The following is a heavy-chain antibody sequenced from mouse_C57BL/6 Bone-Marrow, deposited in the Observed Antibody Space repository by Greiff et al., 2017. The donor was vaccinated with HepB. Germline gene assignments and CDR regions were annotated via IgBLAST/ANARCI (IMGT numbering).Heavy chain of an antibody. Sequence: QVQLQQSGAELVRPGTSVKVSCKASGYAFTNYLIEWVKQRPGQGLEWIGVINPGSGGTNYNEKFKGKATLTADKSSSTAYMQVSSLTSEDSAVYFCARSGFYSNYEAWFAYWGQGTLVTVSA. CDR1: GYAFTNYL. CDR3: ARSGFYSNYEAWFAY. V-gene: IGHV1-54*01. CDR2: INPGSGGT. J-gene: IGHJ3*01. D-gene: IGHD2-5*01.